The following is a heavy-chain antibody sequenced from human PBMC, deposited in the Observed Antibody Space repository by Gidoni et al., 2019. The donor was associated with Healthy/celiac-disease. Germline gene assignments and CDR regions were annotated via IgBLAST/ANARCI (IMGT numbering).Heavy chain of an antibody. CDR2: ISGSGGST. CDR1: GFTFSSYA. V-gene: IGHV3-23*01. CDR3: ASAGWLAGGFDY. D-gene: IGHD6-19*01. Sequence: EVQLLESGGGLVQPGGSLRLSCAASGFTFSSYAMSWVRQAPGKGLEWVSAISGSGGSTYYADSVKGRFTISRDNSKNTLYLQMNSLRAEDTAVYYCASAGWLAGGFDYWGQGTLVTVSS. J-gene: IGHJ4*02.